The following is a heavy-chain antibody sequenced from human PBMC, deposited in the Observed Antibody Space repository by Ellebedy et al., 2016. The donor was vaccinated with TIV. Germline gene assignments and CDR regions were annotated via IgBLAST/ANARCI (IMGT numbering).Heavy chain of an antibody. V-gene: IGHV3-9*01. Sequence: PGGSLRLSCTGSGFSFDEYAMHWVRQAPGKGLEWVSGITWNNGFIGYADSVKGRCSITRDNARNSLNLQLNSLRPEDTAIYYCVREDSSGWSDYYLDSWGQGTLVTVSS. J-gene: IGHJ4*02. D-gene: IGHD6-19*01. CDR3: VREDSSGWSDYYLDS. CDR2: ITWNNGFI. CDR1: GFSFDEYA.